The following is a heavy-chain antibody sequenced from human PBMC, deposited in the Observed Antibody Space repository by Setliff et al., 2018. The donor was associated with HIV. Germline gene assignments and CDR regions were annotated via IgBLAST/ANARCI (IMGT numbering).Heavy chain of an antibody. CDR3: TTDLGGSYHGWNY. J-gene: IGHJ4*02. V-gene: IGHV3-15*01. Sequence: KPGGSLRLSCKPSGLHVRGAWMNWVRQAPGKGLEWVGRVKIDSDGGTIDYAAPVQGRFTISRDDSKNTLYLQMNSLKTEDTAVYYCTTDLGGSYHGWNYWGQGTLVTVSS. CDR1: GLHVRGAW. CDR2: VKIDSDGGTI. D-gene: IGHD1-26*01.